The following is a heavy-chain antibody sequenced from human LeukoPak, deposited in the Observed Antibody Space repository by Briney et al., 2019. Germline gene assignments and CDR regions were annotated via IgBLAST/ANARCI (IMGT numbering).Heavy chain of an antibody. V-gene: IGHV4-59*08. CDR1: GASISSYY. J-gene: IGHJ3*01. CDR3: ARQRDYADYLDAFDV. D-gene: IGHD4-17*01. Sequence: PSETLSLTCTVSGASISSYYWSWIRQPPGKGLECIGYIYHSGTTNYNPSLKSRVTISADTSKNQFSLKLTSVTAADTAIYYCARQRDYADYLDAFDVWGQGTMVAVSS. CDR2: IYHSGTT.